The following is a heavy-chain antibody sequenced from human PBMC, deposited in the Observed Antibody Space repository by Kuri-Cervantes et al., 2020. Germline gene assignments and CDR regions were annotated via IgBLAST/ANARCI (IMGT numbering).Heavy chain of an antibody. CDR1: GFTFSSYG. J-gene: IGHJ6*03. V-gene: IGHV3-30*18. D-gene: IGHD2-2*01. CDR3: AKSSAVCSSTSCSPWWDYYYYMDV. CDR2: ISYDGNNN. Sequence: GGSLRLSCAASGFTFSSYGMHWVRQAPGKGLEWVAVISYDGNNNYYAESVKGRFTISRDYSKNTLYLQMNSLRDEDTAVYYCAKSSAVCSSTSCSPWWDYYYYMDVWGKGTTVTVSS.